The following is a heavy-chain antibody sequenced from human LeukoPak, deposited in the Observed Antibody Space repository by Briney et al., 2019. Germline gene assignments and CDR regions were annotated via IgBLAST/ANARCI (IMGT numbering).Heavy chain of an antibody. Sequence: SETLSLTCAVYGGSFSGYYWSWIRQPPGKWLEWIGEINHSGSTNYNPSLKSRVTISVDTSKNQFSLKLSSVTAADTAVYYCARMGPSRRFDPWGQGTLVTVSS. CDR1: GGSFSGYY. J-gene: IGHJ5*02. V-gene: IGHV4-34*01. CDR3: ARMGPSRRFDP. CDR2: INHSGST. D-gene: IGHD3-16*01.